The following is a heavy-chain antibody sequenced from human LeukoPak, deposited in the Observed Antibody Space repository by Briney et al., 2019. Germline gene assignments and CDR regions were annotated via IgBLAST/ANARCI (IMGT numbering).Heavy chain of an antibody. J-gene: IGHJ3*02. CDR3: ARPEITMVRGGSAFDI. Sequence: ASERVSCASSGYTFTIYAMHWVRHPPGQGLEWVGWINAGNGNTKYSQKFQGRVTITRDTSASTAYMELSSLRSEDTAVYYCARPEITMVRGGSAFDIRGQGTMVTVSS. CDR1: GYTFTIYA. CDR2: INAGNGNT. V-gene: IGHV1-3*01. D-gene: IGHD3-10*01.